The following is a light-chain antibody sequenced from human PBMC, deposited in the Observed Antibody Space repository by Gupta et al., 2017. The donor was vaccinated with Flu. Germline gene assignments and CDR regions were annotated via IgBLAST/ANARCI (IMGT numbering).Light chain of an antibody. J-gene: IGLJ3*02. Sequence: QSVLTQPHSGSEAPCQRVTISCTGRSSNIGAGYDLHWYQQLPGTAPKLLILCNSNRPSGVLARGLCYTAGNSASPVIIGLQAEEEAEDYCNYYDSNIRGGVFGGGTKMTVL. CDR3: NYYDSNIRGGV. V-gene: IGLV1-40*01. CDR2: CNS. CDR1: SSNIGAGYD.